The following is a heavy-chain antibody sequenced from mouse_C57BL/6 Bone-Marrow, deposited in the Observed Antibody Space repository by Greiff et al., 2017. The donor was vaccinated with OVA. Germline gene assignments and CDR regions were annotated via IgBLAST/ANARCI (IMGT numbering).Heavy chain of an antibody. CDR2: IHPYNGGT. Sequence: EVQLQQSGPVLVKPGASVKMSCKASGYTFTDYYMNWVKQSHGKSLEWIGVIHPYNGGTSYNQKFKGKATLTVDKSSSTAYMELNSLTSEDSAVYYCARKQLPYYYDRDDWGQGTSVTVSS. V-gene: IGHV1-19*01. CDR3: ARKQLPYYYDRDD. CDR1: GYTFTDYY. D-gene: IGHD4-1*02. J-gene: IGHJ4*01.